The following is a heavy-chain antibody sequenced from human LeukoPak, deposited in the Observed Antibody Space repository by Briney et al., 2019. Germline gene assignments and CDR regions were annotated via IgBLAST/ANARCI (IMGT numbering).Heavy chain of an antibody. CDR1: GGSISSSSYY. CDR2: VYYSGST. CDR3: ARASVLIGNAFDI. V-gene: IGHV4-39*01. D-gene: IGHD1-26*01. Sequence: SETLSLTCTVSGGSISSSSYYWGWIRQPPGKGLEWIGSVYYSGSTYYNPSLKSRVTISVDTSKNQFSLKLSSVTAADTAVYYCARASVLIGNAFDIWGQGTMVTVSS. J-gene: IGHJ3*02.